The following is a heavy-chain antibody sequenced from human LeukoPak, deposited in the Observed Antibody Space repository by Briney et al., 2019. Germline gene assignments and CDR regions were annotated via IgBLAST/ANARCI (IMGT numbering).Heavy chain of an antibody. V-gene: IGHV3-48*04. D-gene: IGHD5-12*01. CDR1: GFTFSTYG. CDR2: ISGSSGTI. CDR3: ARRGDY. J-gene: IGHJ4*02. Sequence: PGGSLRRSCAASGFTFSTYGMNWVRQAPGKGLEWVSYISGSSGTIFYADSVKGRFTISRDNAKNSLYLQMNSLRAEDTAVYYCARRGDYWGQETLVTVSS.